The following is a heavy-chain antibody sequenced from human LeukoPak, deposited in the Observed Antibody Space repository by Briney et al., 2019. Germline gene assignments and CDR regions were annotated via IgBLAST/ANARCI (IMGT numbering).Heavy chain of an antibody. CDR2: IYYSGST. CDR3: ARSVNYYGSGSYYDTTGP. Sequence: PSETLSLTCTVSGGSISGSNYYWGWIRQPPGKGLEWIGYIYYSGSTNYNPFLKSRVTISVDTSKNQFSLKLSSVTAADTAVYYCARSVNYYGSGSYYDTTGPWGQGTLVTVSS. CDR1: GGSISGSNYY. D-gene: IGHD3-10*01. J-gene: IGHJ5*02. V-gene: IGHV4-61*05.